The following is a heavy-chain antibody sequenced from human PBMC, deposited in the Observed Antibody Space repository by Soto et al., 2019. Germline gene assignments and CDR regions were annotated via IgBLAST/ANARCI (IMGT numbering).Heavy chain of an antibody. D-gene: IGHD1-26*01. CDR3: ATESGNYGYYYGLDV. J-gene: IGHJ6*02. V-gene: IGHV3-23*01. CDR2: ISNSGDNT. Sequence: PGGSLRLSCAASGFTFSSYAMRWVRQAPGKGLEWVSAISNSGDNTYYADSVKGRFTISRDNSKNTLYLQMNSLRAEDTAVYYCATESGNYGYYYGLDVWGQGTTVTVSS. CDR1: GFTFSSYA.